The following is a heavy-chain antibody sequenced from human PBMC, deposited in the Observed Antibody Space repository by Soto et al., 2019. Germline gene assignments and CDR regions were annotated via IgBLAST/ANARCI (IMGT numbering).Heavy chain of an antibody. Sequence: PGGSLRLSCTASGFTFGDYAMSWVRHAPGKGLEWVGFIKSKAYGGTTEYAASVKGRFTISRDDSKSIAYLQMNSLKTEDTAVYYCTRDQWPLYSSDLYYFDYWGQGTLVTVSS. V-gene: IGHV3-49*04. J-gene: IGHJ4*02. CDR3: TRDQWPLYSSDLYYFDY. D-gene: IGHD6-19*01. CDR2: IKSKAYGGTT. CDR1: GFTFGDYA.